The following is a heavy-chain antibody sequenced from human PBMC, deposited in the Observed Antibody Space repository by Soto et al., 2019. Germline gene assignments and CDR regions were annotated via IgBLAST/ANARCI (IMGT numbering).Heavy chain of an antibody. J-gene: IGHJ5*02. CDR2: IIPIFGSE. Sequence: QVHLVQSGAEVKEPGSSVKVSCKASGGSITKYGISWVRQAPGKGLEWMGGIIPIFGSESYAQKLRGRVTMTADESTNTAYVELRGLRSEDTVVYYCAIRGIAAAGTEDRWFDTWGQGTLVTVSS. CDR3: AIRGIAAAGTEDRWFDT. D-gene: IGHD6-13*01. CDR1: GGSITKYG. V-gene: IGHV1-69*12.